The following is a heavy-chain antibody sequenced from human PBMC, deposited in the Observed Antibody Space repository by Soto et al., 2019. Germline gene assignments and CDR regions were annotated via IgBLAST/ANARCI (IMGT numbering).Heavy chain of an antibody. CDR3: ARDTQYIAVAGTFYYYGMDV. J-gene: IGHJ6*02. Sequence: SVKVSCKASGGTFSSYAISWVRQAPGQGLEWMGGIIPIFGTANYAQKFQGRVTITADESTSTAYMELSSLRSEDTAVYYCARDTQYIAVAGTFYYYGMDVWGQGTTVTVSS. CDR2: IIPIFGTA. V-gene: IGHV1-69*13. D-gene: IGHD6-19*01. CDR1: GGTFSSYA.